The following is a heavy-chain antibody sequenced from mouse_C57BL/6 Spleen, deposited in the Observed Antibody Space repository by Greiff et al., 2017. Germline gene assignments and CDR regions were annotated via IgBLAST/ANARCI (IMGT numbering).Heavy chain of an antibody. CDR3: ARADYGSSYWFAY. CDR2: IDPNSGGT. V-gene: IGHV1-72*01. CDR1: GYTFTSYW. Sequence: QVQLQQPGAELVKPGASVKLSCKASGYTFTSYWMHWVKQRPGRGLECIGRIDPNSGGTKYNEKFKSKATLTVDKPSSTAYMQLSSLTSEDSAVYYCARADYGSSYWFAYWGQGTLVTVSA. J-gene: IGHJ3*01. D-gene: IGHD1-1*01.